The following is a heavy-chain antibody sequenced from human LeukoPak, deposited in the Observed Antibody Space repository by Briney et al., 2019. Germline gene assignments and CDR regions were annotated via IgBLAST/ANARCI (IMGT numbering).Heavy chain of an antibody. V-gene: IGHV3-48*01. CDR2: IGSSSDTI. J-gene: IGHJ4*02. D-gene: IGHD3-16*01. CDR1: GFTFSSYA. Sequence: GGSLRLSCAASGFTFSSYAMHWVRQAPGKGLDWVSCIGSSSDTIYYADSVKGRFTVSRDNAKNSLYLQMNSLRAEDTAVYYCARDWGEEGRPTDYWGQGTLVTVSS. CDR3: ARDWGEEGRPTDY.